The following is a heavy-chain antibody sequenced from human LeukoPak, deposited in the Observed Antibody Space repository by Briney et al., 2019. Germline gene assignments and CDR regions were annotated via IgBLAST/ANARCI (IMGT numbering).Heavy chain of an antibody. D-gene: IGHD6-19*01. CDR1: GFTFSTSW. CDR2: INSDGSST. V-gene: IGHV3-74*01. Sequence: PGGSLRLSCAASGFTFSTSWMHWVRQAPGKGLVWVSRINSDGSSTSFADSVKGRFTISRDNAKNTLYLQMNSLRAEDTAVYYCARTNLGSGWRFDYWGQGTLVTVSS. CDR3: ARTNLGSGWRFDY. J-gene: IGHJ4*02.